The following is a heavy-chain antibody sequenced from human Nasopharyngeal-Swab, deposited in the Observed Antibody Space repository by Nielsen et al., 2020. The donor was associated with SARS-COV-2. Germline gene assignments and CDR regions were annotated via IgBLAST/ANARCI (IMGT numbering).Heavy chain of an antibody. CDR2: INHSGST. Sequence: SETLSLTCAVYGGSFSGYYWSWIRQPPGKGLEWIGEINHSGSTNYNPSLKSRVTISVDTSKNQFSLKLSPVTAADTAVYYCARLQITMIVVVITRGWFDPWGQGTLVTVSS. J-gene: IGHJ5*02. V-gene: IGHV4-34*01. CDR3: ARLQITMIVVVITRGWFDP. D-gene: IGHD3-22*01. CDR1: GGSFSGYY.